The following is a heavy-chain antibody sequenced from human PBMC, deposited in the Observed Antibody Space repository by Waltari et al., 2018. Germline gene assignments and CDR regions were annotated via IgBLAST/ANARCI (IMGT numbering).Heavy chain of an antibody. Sequence: VRLVESGGGRVEPGESLSLSCVGSGFSFDEYSMNGVRQAPGKGLEWVSSVNKGGDYKGYADSVEGRFTISRDNDKNTLYLQMNDLRVDDTAIYYCARGKAFDPWGQGTRVNVSS. J-gene: IGHJ5*02. CDR2: VNKGGDYK. CDR1: GFSFDEYS. CDR3: ARGKAFDP. V-gene: IGHV3-21*06.